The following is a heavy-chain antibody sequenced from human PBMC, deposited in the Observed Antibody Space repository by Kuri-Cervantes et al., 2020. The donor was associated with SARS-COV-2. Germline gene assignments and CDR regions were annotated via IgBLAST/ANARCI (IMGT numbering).Heavy chain of an antibody. CDR3: AKGPPRTGWYFDL. Sequence: GESLKISCAASGFTFSSYTLNWVRQAPGKGLEWLSSITSSGSYIHYADSVKGRFTISRDNSKNTLYLQMNSLRAEDTAVYYCAKGPPRTGWYFDLWGRGTLVTVSS. D-gene: IGHD1-1*01. V-gene: IGHV3-23*01. CDR2: ITSSGSYI. CDR1: GFTFSSYT. J-gene: IGHJ2*01.